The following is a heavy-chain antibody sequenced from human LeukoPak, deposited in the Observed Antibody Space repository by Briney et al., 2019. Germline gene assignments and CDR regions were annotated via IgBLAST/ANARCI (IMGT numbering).Heavy chain of an antibody. CDR1: GFTFSSYS. CDR2: ISSRSRYI. D-gene: IGHD6-19*01. V-gene: IGHV3-21*01. CDR3: ARDNGWGRYYFDS. J-gene: IGHJ4*02. Sequence: GGSLTLSRAASGFTFSSYSMNWVRQAPGNGLEGVSFISSRSRYIYYAYSGKGRFTISRDNAKNSLYLQMNSLRVEDTAVYYCARDNGWGRYYFDSWGQGTLATVSS.